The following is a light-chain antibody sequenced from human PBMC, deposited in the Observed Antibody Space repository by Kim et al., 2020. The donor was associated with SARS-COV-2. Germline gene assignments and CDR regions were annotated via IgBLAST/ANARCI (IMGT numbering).Light chain of an antibody. CDR2: GAS. V-gene: IGKV3-15*01. CDR1: QGVSAN. CDR3: RQYNNWPRT. J-gene: IGKJ1*01. Sequence: PGERATLSCRSGQGVSANLAWYQQKPGRAPRLLVNGASTGATGNPARFSGSGSGTEFTLTISSLQSEDFAVYYCRQYNNWPRTFGQETKVDIK.